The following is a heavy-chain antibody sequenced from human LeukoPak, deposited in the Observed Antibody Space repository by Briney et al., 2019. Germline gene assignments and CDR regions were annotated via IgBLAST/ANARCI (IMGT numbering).Heavy chain of an antibody. Sequence: PSETLSLTCTVSGGSITSYYWSWIRQPPGKGLEWIGYVSYTGSTNYNPSLQSRVTMSIDTSKNRFSLKLSSVTAADTAVYYCARVAGPIAARLDPWGQGTLVTVSS. V-gene: IGHV4-59*12. J-gene: IGHJ5*02. D-gene: IGHD6-6*01. CDR3: ARVAGPIAARLDP. CDR2: VSYTGST. CDR1: GGSITSYY.